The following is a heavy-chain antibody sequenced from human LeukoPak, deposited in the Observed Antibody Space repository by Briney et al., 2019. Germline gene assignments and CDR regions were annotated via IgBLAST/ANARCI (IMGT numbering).Heavy chain of an antibody. Sequence: SVKVSCKASGGTFSSYAISWVRQAPGQGLEWMGGIIPIFGTANYAQKFQGRVTITTDESTSTAYMELSSLRSEDTAVYYCARGGGIADLRGSRGVYYYYMDVWGKGTTVTVSS. J-gene: IGHJ6*03. CDR2: IIPIFGTA. D-gene: IGHD6-13*01. V-gene: IGHV1-69*05. CDR3: ARGGGIADLRGSRGVYYYYMDV. CDR1: GGTFSSYA.